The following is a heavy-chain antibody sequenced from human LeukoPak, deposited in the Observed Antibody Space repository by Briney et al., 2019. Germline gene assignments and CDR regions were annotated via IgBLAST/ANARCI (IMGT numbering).Heavy chain of an antibody. Sequence: GGPLRLSCAASGFSLDAHAMNWVRQAPGKPLEWVSLISGDGGATHYADSVKGRFTISRDNSRNSLYLQMKSLRTEDTALYYCAKRSGSPHNFDYWGRGTLVTVSS. CDR2: ISGDGGAT. J-gene: IGHJ4*02. V-gene: IGHV3-43*02. CDR3: AKRSGSPHNFDY. D-gene: IGHD1-14*01. CDR1: GFSLDAHA.